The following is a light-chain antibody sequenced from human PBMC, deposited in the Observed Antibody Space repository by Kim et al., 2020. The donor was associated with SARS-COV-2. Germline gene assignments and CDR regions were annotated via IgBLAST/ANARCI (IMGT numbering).Light chain of an antibody. J-gene: IGKJ1*01. CDR1: QSVSSSY. CDR2: GAS. CDR3: QQYGTSPET. Sequence: SQGERATPSCRASQSVSSSYLAWYQQKPGQAPRLLFYGASSRATGTPDRFSGSGSGTDFTLTISRLEPEDLAVYYCQQYGTSPETFGQGTKVDIK. V-gene: IGKV3-20*01.